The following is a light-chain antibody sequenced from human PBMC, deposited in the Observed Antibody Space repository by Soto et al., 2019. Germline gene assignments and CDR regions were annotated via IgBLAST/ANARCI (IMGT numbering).Light chain of an antibody. J-gene: IGKJ2*01. CDR1: QSISVH. V-gene: IGKV1-39*01. Sequence: DIQMTQSPSSLSASVGDTVTITCRASQSISVHLNWYQQKPGKVPKLLIYAASNLQSGVPSSFSGSGSETDFALTISSLQPEDFATYYCQQSYITPYTFGQGNTLQIK. CDR3: QQSYITPYT. CDR2: AAS.